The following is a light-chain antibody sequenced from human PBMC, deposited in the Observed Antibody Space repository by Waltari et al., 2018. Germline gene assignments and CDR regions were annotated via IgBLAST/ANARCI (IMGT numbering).Light chain of an antibody. Sequence: TLSLSPGETATLSCRASQTIGTYLAWYQHKLGQSPRLLIYDASTRATGIPAKFSGSGSGTDFTLTISGLEAEDSAIYYCQQRYNWPPLTFGGGTKVQTK. CDR3: QQRYNWPPLT. V-gene: IGKV3-11*01. CDR2: DAS. J-gene: IGKJ4*01. CDR1: QTIGTY.